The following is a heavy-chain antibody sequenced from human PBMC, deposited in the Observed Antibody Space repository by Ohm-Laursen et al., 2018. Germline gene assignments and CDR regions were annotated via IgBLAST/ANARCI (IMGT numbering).Heavy chain of an antibody. J-gene: IGHJ4*02. D-gene: IGHD2-8*01. V-gene: IGHV3-48*01. CDR1: GFTFSSFG. Sequence: SLRLSCAASGFTFSSFGMNWVRQAPGKGLEWVSYIGSISSVTYYGDSVKGRFTISRDNAKNTLYLQMDSLRAEDTAVYYCAKGPLYLKNWGQRTLVTVSS. CDR2: IGSISSVT. CDR3: AKGPLYLKN.